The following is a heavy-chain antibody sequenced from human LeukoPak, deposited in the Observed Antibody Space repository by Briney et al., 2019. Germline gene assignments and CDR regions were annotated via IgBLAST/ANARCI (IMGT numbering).Heavy chain of an antibody. CDR3: ARRGWELNWFDP. CDR2: IYYSGST. D-gene: IGHD1-26*01. J-gene: IGHJ5*02. Sequence: SETLSLTCTVSGGSISSSSYYWGWIRQPPGKGLEWIGSIYYSGSTYYNPSLKSRVTISVYTSKNQFSLKLSSVTAADTAVYYCARRGWELNWFDPWGQGTLVTVSS. CDR1: GGSISSSSYY. V-gene: IGHV4-39*01.